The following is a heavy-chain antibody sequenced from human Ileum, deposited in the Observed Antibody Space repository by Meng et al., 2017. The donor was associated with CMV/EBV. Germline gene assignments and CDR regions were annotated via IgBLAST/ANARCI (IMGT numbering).Heavy chain of an antibody. V-gene: IGHV4-34*01. CDR2: SSHSGNT. CDR3: ARGRDFWWEMDY. D-gene: IGHD1-26*01. Sequence: VKLHQGGAGLLKPSGTLSLTCPVYVGSFRDFFWGWIRQPPGKGLEWIGESSHSGNTKYNPSLKSRVTISVDASKNQFSLNMRSVTAADTAVYYCARGRDFWWEMDYTGQGTLVTVSS. J-gene: IGHJ4*02. CDR1: VGSFRDFF.